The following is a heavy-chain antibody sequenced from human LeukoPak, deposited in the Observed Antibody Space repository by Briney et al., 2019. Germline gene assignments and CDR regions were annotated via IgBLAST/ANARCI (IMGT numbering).Heavy chain of an antibody. Sequence: GGSLRLSCSVSGFTVNDNYMNWHGPAPGQGLEGVSDTYTDGTTYYADSVNGSITISRDTSNNTHYLQMNRLRAEDTAVYYCARDRGAYYYDTGYWGQGTLVTVSS. CDR3: ARDRGAYYYDTGY. D-gene: IGHD3-22*01. V-gene: IGHV3-66*01. CDR2: TYTDGTT. J-gene: IGHJ4*02. CDR1: GFTVNDNY.